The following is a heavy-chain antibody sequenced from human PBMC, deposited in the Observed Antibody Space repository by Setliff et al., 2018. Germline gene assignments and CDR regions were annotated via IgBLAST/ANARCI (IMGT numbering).Heavy chain of an antibody. V-gene: IGHV4-39*01. CDR2: LYYDGST. J-gene: IGHJ6*03. Sequence: SETLSLTCTVSGGSISSSDYYWVWIRQPPGKGLEWVGSLYYDGSTYYNPSLKSRVTISVDTSKNQFSLKLSSVTAADTAVYYCARLSGFLYIDVWGKGTTVTVSS. CDR3: ARLSGFLYIDV. D-gene: IGHD3-3*01. CDR1: GGSISSSDYY.